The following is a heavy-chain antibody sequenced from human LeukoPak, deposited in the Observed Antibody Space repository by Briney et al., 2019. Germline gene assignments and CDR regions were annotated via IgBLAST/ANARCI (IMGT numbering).Heavy chain of an antibody. Sequence: SETLSLTCTVSGGSISSSFCYWGWIRQPPGKGLEWIGSIYYSGSTCYNPSLEGRVTISVDTSKNQFSLNLSSVTAADTAVYYCARPSNYYGSGSDVFDIWGQGTMVTVSS. D-gene: IGHD3-10*01. CDR1: GGSISSSFCY. CDR2: IYYSGST. J-gene: IGHJ3*02. CDR3: ARPSNYYGSGSDVFDI. V-gene: IGHV4-39*07.